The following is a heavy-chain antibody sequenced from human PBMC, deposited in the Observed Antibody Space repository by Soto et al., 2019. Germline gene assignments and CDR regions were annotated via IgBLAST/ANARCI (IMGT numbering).Heavy chain of an antibody. Sequence: QVQLQESGPGLVKPSQTLSLTCTVSGGSISSGGYYWSWIRQHPGKGLEWIGYFYYSGSTYYNPSLKSRVTISVGTSKNQFSLKLSSVTAADTAVYYCARSVDTAMVTRHYYYYGMDVWGQGTTVTVSS. J-gene: IGHJ6*02. CDR2: FYYSGST. CDR1: GGSISSGGYY. CDR3: ARSVDTAMVTRHYYYYGMDV. V-gene: IGHV4-31*03. D-gene: IGHD5-18*01.